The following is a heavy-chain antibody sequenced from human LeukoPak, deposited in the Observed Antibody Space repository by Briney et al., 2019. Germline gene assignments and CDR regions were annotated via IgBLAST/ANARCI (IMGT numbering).Heavy chain of an antibody. J-gene: IGHJ3*02. CDR2: LNNDGSST. CDR1: GFTFSSYW. Sequence: GSLRLSCAASGFTFSSYWMHWVRQAPGKGLVWVSRLNNDGSSTNYADSVKGRFSISRDNAKNTLYLQMNSLRAEDTAVYYCARVVVSGNRAFDMWGQGTMVTVSS. D-gene: IGHD6-19*01. V-gene: IGHV3-74*01. CDR3: ARVVVSGNRAFDM.